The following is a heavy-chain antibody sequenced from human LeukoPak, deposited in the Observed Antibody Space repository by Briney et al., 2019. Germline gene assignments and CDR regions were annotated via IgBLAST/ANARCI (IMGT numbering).Heavy chain of an antibody. D-gene: IGHD2-15*01. Sequence: VASVKVSCKASGGTFSSYAISWVRQAPGQGLEWMGGIIPIFGTANYAQKFQGRVTITADESTSTAYMELSSLGSEDTAVYYCAAGVPAQYCSGGSCYYAYWGQGTLVTVSS. J-gene: IGHJ4*02. CDR3: AAGVPAQYCSGGSCYYAY. CDR2: IIPIFGTA. CDR1: GGTFSSYA. V-gene: IGHV1-69*13.